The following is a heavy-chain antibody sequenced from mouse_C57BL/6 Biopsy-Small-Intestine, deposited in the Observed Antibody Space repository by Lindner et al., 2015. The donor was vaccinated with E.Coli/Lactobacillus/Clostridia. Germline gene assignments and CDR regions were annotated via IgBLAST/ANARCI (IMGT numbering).Heavy chain of an antibody. CDR2: FDPAEAET. V-gene: IGHV1-59*01. J-gene: IGHJ2*01. D-gene: IGHD2-2*01. CDR1: GDTLSKFS. CDR3: ATLTMVRGVIVTGYFDY. Sequence: SVKVSCKISGDTLSKFSMHWVRQSPGKGLEWMGGFDPAEAETIYAHEFQGRVTMTEDTSTDTAYMELSSLRSEDTAVYYCATLTMVRGVIVTGYFDYWGQGTLVTVSS.